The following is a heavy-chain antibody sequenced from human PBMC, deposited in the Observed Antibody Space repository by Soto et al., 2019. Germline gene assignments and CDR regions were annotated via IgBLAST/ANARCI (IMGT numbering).Heavy chain of an antibody. D-gene: IGHD2-2*01. CDR3: ARGVGDIVLVPAAPFDP. V-gene: IGHV1-3*01. Sequence: ASVKVSCKASGYTFTSYAMHWVRQAPGQRLEWMGWINAGNGNTKYSQRFQGRVTITRDTSASTAYMELSSLRSEDTAVYYCARGVGDIVLVPAAPFDPWGQGTLVTVSS. CDR1: GYTFTSYA. J-gene: IGHJ5*02. CDR2: INAGNGNT.